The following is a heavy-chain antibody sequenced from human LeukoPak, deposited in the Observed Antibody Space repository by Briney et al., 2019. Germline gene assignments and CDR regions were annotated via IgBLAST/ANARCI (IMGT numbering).Heavy chain of an antibody. D-gene: IGHD3-22*01. V-gene: IGHV3-23*01. CDR2: ITGSGGST. CDR3: AKDLDSSDVDY. Sequence: GGSLRLSCVGSGLTFRSHAMTWVRQTPGKGLEWVSGITGSGGSTYHADSVKGRFTISRDNSKNTLYLQMNNLRAEDTAVYYCAKDLDSSDVDYWGQGTLVTVSS. CDR1: GLTFRSHA. J-gene: IGHJ4*02.